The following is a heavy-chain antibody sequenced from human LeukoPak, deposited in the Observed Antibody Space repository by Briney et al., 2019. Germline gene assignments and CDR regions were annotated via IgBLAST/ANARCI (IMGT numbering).Heavy chain of an antibody. CDR2: INPNSGDT. D-gene: IGHD3-10*01. Sequence: ASVTVSCTASGYSFIVYYMHWVRQAPGQGVEWMGWINPNSGDTRYAQNFRGRVTMTRDTSISTAYMELSRLTSDDTAVYYCARELIRGCDYWGQGSLVTVSS. CDR3: ARELIRGCDY. J-gene: IGHJ4*02. CDR1: GYSFIVYY. V-gene: IGHV1-2*02.